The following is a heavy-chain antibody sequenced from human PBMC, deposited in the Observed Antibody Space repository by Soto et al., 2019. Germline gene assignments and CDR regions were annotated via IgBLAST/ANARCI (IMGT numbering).Heavy chain of an antibody. J-gene: IGHJ4*02. V-gene: IGHV4-34*01. D-gene: IGHD2-8*01. CDR2: INHSGST. CDR1: GGSFSGYY. Sequence: QVQLQQWGAGLLKPSETLSLTCAVYGGSFSGYYWSWIRQPPGKGLEWIGEINHSGSTNYNPSLKSRVTISVDTSKNQFSRKLSSVTAADTAVYYCARSSPKVLMVYAIRRTYFDYWGQGTLVTVSS. CDR3: ARSSPKVLMVYAIRRTYFDY.